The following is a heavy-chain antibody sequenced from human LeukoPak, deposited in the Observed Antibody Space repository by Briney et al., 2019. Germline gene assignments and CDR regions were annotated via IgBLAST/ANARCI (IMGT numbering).Heavy chain of an antibody. CDR3: ARSIAARQYYYYYGMDV. J-gene: IGHJ6*02. V-gene: IGHV1-18*01. CDR2: ISAYNGNT. CDR1: GYTFTSYV. Sequence: ASVKVSCKASGYTFTSYVISWVRQAPGQGLEWMGWISAYNGNTNYAQKLQGRVTMTTDTSTSTAYMELRSLRSDDTAVYYCARSIAARQYYYYYGMDVWGQGTTITVSS. D-gene: IGHD6-6*01.